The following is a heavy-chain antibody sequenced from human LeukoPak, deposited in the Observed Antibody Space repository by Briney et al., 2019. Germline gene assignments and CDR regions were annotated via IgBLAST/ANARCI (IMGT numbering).Heavy chain of an antibody. CDR3: ARARVYCSSTSCYAGLPDY. D-gene: IGHD2-2*01. Sequence: PGGCLRLSCAASGFTFSSYSMNWVRPAPGKGLEWVSYISRSSSYIYYADSVKGRFTISRDNAKNSLYLQMNILRAEDTAVYDCARARVYCSSTSCYAGLPDYWGQGTLVTVSS. CDR2: ISRSSSYI. V-gene: IGHV3-21*01. CDR1: GFTFSSYS. J-gene: IGHJ4*02.